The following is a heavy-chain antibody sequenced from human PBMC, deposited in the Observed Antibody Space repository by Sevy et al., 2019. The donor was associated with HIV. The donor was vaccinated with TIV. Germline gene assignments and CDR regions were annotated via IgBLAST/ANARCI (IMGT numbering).Heavy chain of an antibody. CDR1: GFTFNYAW. V-gene: IGHV3-15*01. CDR3: ASVVKNDFWDGHVNYYGLDV. D-gene: IGHD3-3*01. CDR2: IKSKTDGGTA. J-gene: IGHJ6*02. Sequence: GGSLRLSCAASGFTFNYAWMSWVRQAPGKGLEWVGRIKSKTDGGTADYAAHVKGTFTISRDDSENTLYLQMNSLKTEDTAGYYCASVVKNDFWDGHVNYYGLDVWGQGTTVTVSS.